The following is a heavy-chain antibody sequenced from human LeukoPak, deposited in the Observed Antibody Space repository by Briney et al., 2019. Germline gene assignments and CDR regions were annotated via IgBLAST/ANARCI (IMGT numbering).Heavy chain of an antibody. Sequence: SETLSLTCTVSGGSISSYYWSWIRQPPGKGLEWIGYIYYSGSTNYNPSLKSRVTISVDTSKNQFSLKLSSVTAADTAVYYCARVLEGAASWEPFDYWAREPWSPSPQ. J-gene: IGHJ4*02. D-gene: IGHD1-14*01. CDR2: IYYSGST. CDR3: ARVLEGAASWEPFDY. CDR1: GGSISSYY. V-gene: IGHV4-59*08.